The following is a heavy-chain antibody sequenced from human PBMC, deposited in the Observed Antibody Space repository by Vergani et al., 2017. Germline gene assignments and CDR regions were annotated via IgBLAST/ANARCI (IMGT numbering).Heavy chain of an antibody. CDR3: ARVPTIFGVVITSYYYYYYYMDV. V-gene: IGHV1-8*01. D-gene: IGHD3-3*01. J-gene: IGHJ6*03. CDR2: MNPNSGNT. CDR1: GYTFTSYD. Sequence: QVQLVQSGAEVKKPGASVKVSCKASGYTFTSYDINWVRQATGQGLEWMGWMNPNSGNTGYAQKFQGRVTMTRNTSISTAYMELSSLRSEDTAVYYCARVPTIFGVVITSYYYYYYYMDVWGKGTTVTVSS.